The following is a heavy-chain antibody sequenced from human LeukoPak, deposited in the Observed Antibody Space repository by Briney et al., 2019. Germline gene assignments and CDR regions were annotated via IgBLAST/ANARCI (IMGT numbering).Heavy chain of an antibody. J-gene: IGHJ6*02. CDR2: VYRAGRT. V-gene: IGHV3-53*01. Sequence: PGGSLRLSCAASGFTVSSNYMSWVRQAPGKGLEWVSVVYRAGRTYYADSVKGRFTTSRDNSKNTMYLQMNSLRAEDTAVYYCARDLEVRGGAAAGRPYYYYYAMDVWGQGTTVTVSS. D-gene: IGHD6-13*01. CDR1: GFTVSSNY. CDR3: ARDLEVRGGAAAGRPYYYYYAMDV.